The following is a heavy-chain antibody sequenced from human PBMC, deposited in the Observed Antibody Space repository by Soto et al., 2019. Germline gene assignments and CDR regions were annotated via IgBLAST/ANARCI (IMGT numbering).Heavy chain of an antibody. CDR2: ILNDGSNR. V-gene: IGHV3-33*01. CDR3: ARDDEYSGNGMDV. D-gene: IGHD3-10*01. J-gene: IGHJ6*02. CDR1: GFTFSNYG. Sequence: QVQLVESGGGVVQPGRSLRLSCAASGFTFSNYGMHWVRQAPGKGLEWVAVILNDGSNRYHADSVKDRFTISRDNSKNMLYLQKNSLIAEDTTVYYCARDDEYSGNGMDVWGQGTTVTVS.